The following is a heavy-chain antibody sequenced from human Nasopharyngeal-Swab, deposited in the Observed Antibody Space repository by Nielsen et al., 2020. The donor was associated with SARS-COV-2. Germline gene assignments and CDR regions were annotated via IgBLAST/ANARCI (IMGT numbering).Heavy chain of an antibody. CDR3: ARYCSSTSADFDY. Sequence: VRQMPGKGLEWIGYIYYSGSTYYNPSLKSQVTISVDTSKNQFSLKLSSVTAADTAVYYCARYCSSTSADFDYWGQGTLVTVSS. J-gene: IGHJ4*02. D-gene: IGHD2-2*01. V-gene: IGHV4-31*01. CDR2: IYYSGST.